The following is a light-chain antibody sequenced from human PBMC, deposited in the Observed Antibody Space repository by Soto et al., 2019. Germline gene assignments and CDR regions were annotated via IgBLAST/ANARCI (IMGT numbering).Light chain of an antibody. V-gene: IGKV1-17*01. CDR3: QQYNSYSQT. J-gene: IGKJ1*01. Sequence: QMTQSQSSLSASVGDRVTISCRASQGIGNALGWYQQKPGKPPKVLIYAASSLQSGVPSRFSGSGSGTEFTLTISSLQPDDFATYYCQQYNSYSQTFAQGTKVAIK. CDR1: QGIGNA. CDR2: AAS.